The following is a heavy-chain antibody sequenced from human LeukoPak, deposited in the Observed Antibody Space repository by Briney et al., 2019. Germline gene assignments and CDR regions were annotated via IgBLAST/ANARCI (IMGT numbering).Heavy chain of an antibody. Sequence: PGGSLRLSCAASGFTVSSNYMSWVRQAPGKGLEWVSVIYSGGSTYYADSVKGRFTISRDNSKNTLYLQMNSLRAEDTAVYYCARDGLHRRTYSMDVWRQGTTVTVSS. D-gene: IGHD3/OR15-3a*01. CDR3: ARDGLHRRTYSMDV. CDR1: GFTVSSNY. V-gene: IGHV3-66*01. J-gene: IGHJ6*02. CDR2: IYSGGST.